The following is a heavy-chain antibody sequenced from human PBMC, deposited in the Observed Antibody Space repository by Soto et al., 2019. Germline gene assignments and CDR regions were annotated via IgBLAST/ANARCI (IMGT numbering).Heavy chain of an antibody. D-gene: IGHD2-15*01. CDR2: IYYSGST. CDR3: SRLPGYCSGDSRRIDY. Sequence: SFAGFRLQKEKRLEWIGSIYYSGSTYYNLSLKSRVTISVDTSKNQFSLKLSSVTAADTAVYFCSRLPGYCSGDSRRIDYSSHGTLLT. V-gene: IGHV4-39*01. J-gene: IGHJ4*01. CDR1: S.